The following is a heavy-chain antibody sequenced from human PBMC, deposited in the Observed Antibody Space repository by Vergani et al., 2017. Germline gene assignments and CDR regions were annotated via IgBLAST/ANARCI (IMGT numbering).Heavy chain of an antibody. J-gene: IGHJ6*02. Sequence: QVQLQESGPGLVKPSQTLSLTCTVSGGSTSSGSYYWSWLRQPAGKGLEWIGRIYTSGSTNYNPSLKSRVTMSVDTSKNQFSVKLSSVTAADTAVYYGARGMTYYDYVGGSYRPYYYYGMDVWGQGTTVTVSS. D-gene: IGHD3-16*02. V-gene: IGHV4-61*02. CDR1: GGSTSSGSYY. CDR3: ARGMTYYDYVGGSYRPYYYYGMDV. CDR2: IYTSGST.